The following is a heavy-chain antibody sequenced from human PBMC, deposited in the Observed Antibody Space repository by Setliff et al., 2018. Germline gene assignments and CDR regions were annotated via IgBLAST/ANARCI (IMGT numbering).Heavy chain of an antibody. D-gene: IGHD3-22*01. J-gene: IGHJ5*02. Sequence: KSSETLSLTCEVPGASFSDYYWTWIRQSPGKGLEWIGEIKQSGSTNYNASLKSRVTMSVETSRNQLSLRLSSVTAADMGVFYCARGRYYEHRWGCFRDNGFDPLGQGTLVTVSS. CDR2: IKQSGST. V-gene: IGHV4-34*01. CDR3: ARGRYYEHRWGCFRDNGFDP. CDR1: GASFSDYY.